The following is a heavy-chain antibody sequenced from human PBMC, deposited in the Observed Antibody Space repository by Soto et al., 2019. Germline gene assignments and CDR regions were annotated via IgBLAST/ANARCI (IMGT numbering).Heavy chain of an antibody. CDR3: ARDQSPLIQLWSFDP. V-gene: IGHV1-2*04. CDR2: INPNSGGT. CDR1: GYTFTGYY. D-gene: IGHD5-18*01. J-gene: IGHJ5*02. Sequence: GASVKVSCKASGYTFTGYYMHWVRQAPGQGLEWMGWINPNSGGTNYAQKFQGWVTMTRDTSISTAYMELSRLRSDDTAVYYCARDQSPLIQLWSFDPWGQGTLVTVSS.